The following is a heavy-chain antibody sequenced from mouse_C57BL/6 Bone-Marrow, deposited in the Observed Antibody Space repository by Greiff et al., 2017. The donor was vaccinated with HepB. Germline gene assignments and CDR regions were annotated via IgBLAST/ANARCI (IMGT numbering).Heavy chain of an antibody. D-gene: IGHD4-1*01. V-gene: IGHV1-62-2*01. Sequence: VKLMESGAELVKPGASVKLSCKASGYTFTDYTIHWVKQRSGQGLEWIGWFYPGSGSIKYNEKFKDKATLTADKSSSTVYMELSRLTSEDSAVYFCARHENPFNWDWFAYWGQGTLVTVSA. CDR1: GYTFTDYT. J-gene: IGHJ3*01. CDR2: FYPGSGSI. CDR3: ARHENPFNWDWFAY.